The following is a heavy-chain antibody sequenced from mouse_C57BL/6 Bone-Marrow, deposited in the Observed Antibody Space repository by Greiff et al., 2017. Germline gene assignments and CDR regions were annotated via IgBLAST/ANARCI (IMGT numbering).Heavy chain of an antibody. J-gene: IGHJ2*01. CDR2: ISSGSSTI. CDR3: ESYYNGSSYYIDY. CDR1: GFTFSDYG. Sequence: EVKVVESGGGLVKPGGSLKLSCAASGFTFSDYGMHWVRQAPEKGLEWVAYISSGSSTIYYADTVKGRFTISRDNAKNTLFLQMTSLRSEDTAMYYCESYYNGSSYYIDYWGQGTTLTVSS. V-gene: IGHV5-17*01. D-gene: IGHD1-1*01.